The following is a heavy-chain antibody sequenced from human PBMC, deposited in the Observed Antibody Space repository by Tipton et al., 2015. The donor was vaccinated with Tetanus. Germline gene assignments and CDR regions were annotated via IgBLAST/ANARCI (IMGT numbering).Heavy chain of an antibody. CDR2: VYASGST. Sequence: GLVKPSETLSLTCTVSGGSVSDGIYYWNWIRQPPGKAPEWIGHVYASGSTNYNPSLKSRVTISLDTSKSQLSLKMRSVTAADTAVYYCARFYCGGDCYSPYHYGVDVWGRGTTVTVSS. J-gene: IGHJ6*02. D-gene: IGHD2-21*02. CDR1: GGSVSDGIYY. V-gene: IGHV4-61*01. CDR3: ARFYCGGDCYSPYHYGVDV.